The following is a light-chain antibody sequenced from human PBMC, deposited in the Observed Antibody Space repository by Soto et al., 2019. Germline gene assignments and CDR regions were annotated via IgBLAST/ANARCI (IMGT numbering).Light chain of an antibody. Sequence: EIVMTQSPATLSVSPGERATLSCRASQSVSSNLAWYQQKPGQAPRLLIYGASNRATGIPARFSGSGSGTDFTLTIRSVEPEDSAVYYCQHRSNWPPITFGQGTRLEIK. CDR2: GAS. J-gene: IGKJ5*01. V-gene: IGKV3-11*01. CDR1: QSVSSN. CDR3: QHRSNWPPIT.